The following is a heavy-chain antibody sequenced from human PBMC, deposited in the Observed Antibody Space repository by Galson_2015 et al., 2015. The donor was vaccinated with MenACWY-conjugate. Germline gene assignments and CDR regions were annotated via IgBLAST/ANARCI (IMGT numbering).Heavy chain of an antibody. CDR2: IYSGGST. V-gene: IGHV3-53*01. CDR1: GFTVSSNY. J-gene: IGHJ5*02. Sequence: SLRLSCAASGFTVSSNYMSWVRQAPGKGLEWVSVIYSGGSTYYADSVKGRFTISRDNSKNTLYLQMNSLRAEDTAVYYCARVRCSGGSCYSGEYNWFDPWGQGTLVTVSS. CDR3: ARVRCSGGSCYSGEYNWFDP. D-gene: IGHD2-15*01.